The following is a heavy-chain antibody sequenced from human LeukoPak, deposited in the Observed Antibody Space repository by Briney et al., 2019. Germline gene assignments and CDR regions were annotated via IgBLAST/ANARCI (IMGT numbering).Heavy chain of an antibody. Sequence: GESLKISCRGSGYSXTTYWIGXVXXXPGRXLEWMGIIYPGDSDTRYSPSFQGQVTMSVDKSINTAYLQWSSLQASDTAMYYCARQGIVVADSFDPWGQGTLVTVSS. D-gene: IGHD6-19*01. J-gene: IGHJ5*02. V-gene: IGHV5-51*01. CDR3: ARQGIVVADSFDP. CDR1: GYSXTTYW. CDR2: IYPGDSDT.